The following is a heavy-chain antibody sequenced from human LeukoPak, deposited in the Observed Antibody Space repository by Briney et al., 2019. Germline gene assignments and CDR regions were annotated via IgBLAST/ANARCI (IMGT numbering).Heavy chain of an antibody. CDR2: IYYSGST. V-gene: IGHV4-59*11. CDR1: GGSISSHY. J-gene: IGHJ4*02. Sequence: PSETLSLTCTVSGGSISSHYWSWIRQPPGKGLEWIGYIYYSGSTNYNPSLKSRVTISVDTSKNQFSLKLSSVTAADTAVYYCARGAGYSGYELVENYFDYWGQGTLVTVSS. D-gene: IGHD5-12*01. CDR3: ARGAGYSGYELVENYFDY.